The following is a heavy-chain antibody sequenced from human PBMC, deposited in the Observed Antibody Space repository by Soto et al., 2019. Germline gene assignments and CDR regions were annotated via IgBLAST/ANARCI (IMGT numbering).Heavy chain of an antibody. CDR3: AKVASSWYAGFFDL. D-gene: IGHD6-13*01. J-gene: IGHJ4*02. CDR1: GFTFSSHA. V-gene: IGHV3-23*01. Sequence: SLRLSCTASGFTFSSHAMTWVRRAPGKGLEWVSGLSDSGGSIYYADSVKGRFTIFRDNSMNTLYLQVNTLRAEDTAVYYCAKVASSWYAGFFDLWGQGTLVTVSS. CDR2: LSDSGGSI.